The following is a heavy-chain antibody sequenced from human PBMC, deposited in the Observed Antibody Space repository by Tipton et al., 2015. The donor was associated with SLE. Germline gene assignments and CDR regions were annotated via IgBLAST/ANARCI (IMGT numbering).Heavy chain of an antibody. Sequence: TLSLTCTVSGGSISRYYWSWIRQPPGKGLEWIGYIYYSGSTNYNPSLKSRVTISVDTSKNQFPLKLSSVTAADTAVYYCARLIEYYDSSGLDYWGQGTLVTVSS. D-gene: IGHD3-22*01. CDR3: ARLIEYYDSSGLDY. J-gene: IGHJ4*02. V-gene: IGHV4-59*08. CDR2: IYYSGST. CDR1: GGSISRYY.